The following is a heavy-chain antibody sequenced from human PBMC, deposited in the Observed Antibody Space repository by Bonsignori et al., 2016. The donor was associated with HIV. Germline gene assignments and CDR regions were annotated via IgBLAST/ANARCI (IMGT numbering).Heavy chain of an antibody. J-gene: IGHJ4*02. V-gene: IGHV4-38-2*01. CDR1: GYSISSGYY. CDR2: IYHSGST. Sequence: QVQLQESGPGLVKPSETLSLTCAVPGYSISSGYYWGWIRQPPGKGLEWIGSIYHSGSTYYNPSLKSRVTISVDTSKNQFSLKLSSVTAADTAVYYCARSDYIWGSYRFSFDYWGQGTLVTVSS. D-gene: IGHD3-16*02. CDR3: ARSDYIWGSYRFSFDY.